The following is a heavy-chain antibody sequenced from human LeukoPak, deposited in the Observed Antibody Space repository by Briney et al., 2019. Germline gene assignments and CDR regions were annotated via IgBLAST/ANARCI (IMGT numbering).Heavy chain of an antibody. CDR1: GYTFTGFY. V-gene: IGHV1-2*02. CDR2: INPDSGDT. CDR3: ARDRGPSADSGIYYQYYFTF. Sequence: ASVKVSCKASGYTFTGFYVHWMRQAPGQGLEWMGWINPDSGDTEYQQKFQGRVTMTRDTSIATVYMEMTRLTRDDTAVYYCARDRGPSADSGIYYQYYFTFWGQGTLVTVSS. J-gene: IGHJ4*02. D-gene: IGHD3-10*01.